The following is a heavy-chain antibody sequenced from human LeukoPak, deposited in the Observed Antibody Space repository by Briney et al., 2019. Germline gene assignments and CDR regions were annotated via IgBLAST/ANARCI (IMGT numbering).Heavy chain of an antibody. V-gene: IGHV3-30-3*01. CDR2: ISYDGRNK. Sequence: PGGSLRLSCAASGFTFSSYAMHWVRQAPGKGLEWMAVISYDGRNKYYADSVKGRFTISRDTSENTLYLQMSSLRAEDTALYYCARAALGSLGATRRDFDYWGQGTLVTVSS. CDR3: ARAALGSLGATRRDFDY. D-gene: IGHD1-26*01. CDR1: GFTFSSYA. J-gene: IGHJ4*02.